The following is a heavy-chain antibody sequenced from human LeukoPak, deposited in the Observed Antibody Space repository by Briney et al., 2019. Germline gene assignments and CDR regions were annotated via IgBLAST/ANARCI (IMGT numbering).Heavy chain of an antibody. V-gene: IGHV3-21*01. CDR3: ARDHDWAFDY. CDR1: GFSLSSYS. Sequence: GGPLRLSCAASGFSLSSYSMNWVRQAPGKGLEWVSTISTRSSQIYYADSVKGRFTVSRDNAKNSLFLQMNSLRDEDTAVYYCARDHDWAFDYWGQGALVTVSS. J-gene: IGHJ4*02. D-gene: IGHD3-9*01. CDR2: ISTRSSQI.